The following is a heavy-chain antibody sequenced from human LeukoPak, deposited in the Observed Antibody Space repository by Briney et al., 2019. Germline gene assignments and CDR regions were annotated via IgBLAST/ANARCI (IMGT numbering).Heavy chain of an antibody. CDR1: GGSISSYY. Sequence: PSETLSLTCTVSGGSISSYYWSWIRQPAGKGLEWIGRIYTSGSTNYNPSLKSRVTISVDKSKNQFSLKLRSVTAADTAVYYCARENYDILTGYSYFDYWGQGTLVTVSS. V-gene: IGHV4-4*07. CDR2: IYTSGST. CDR3: ARENYDILTGYSYFDY. J-gene: IGHJ4*02. D-gene: IGHD3-9*01.